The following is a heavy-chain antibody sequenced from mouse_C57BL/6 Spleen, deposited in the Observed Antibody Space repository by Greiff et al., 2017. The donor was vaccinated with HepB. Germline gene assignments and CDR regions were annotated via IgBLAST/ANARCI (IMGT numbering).Heavy chain of an antibody. J-gene: IGHJ1*03. CDR2: IRNKANNHAT. V-gene: IGHV6-6*01. CDR1: GFTFSDAW. Sequence: EVKVEESGGGLVQPGGSMKLSCAASGFTFSDAWMDWVRQSPEKGLEWVAEIRNKANNHATYYAESVKGRFTISRDDSKSSVYLQMNSLRAEDTGIYYCTSGITTVVAHWYFDVWGTGTTVTVSS. D-gene: IGHD1-1*01. CDR3: TSGITTVVAHWYFDV.